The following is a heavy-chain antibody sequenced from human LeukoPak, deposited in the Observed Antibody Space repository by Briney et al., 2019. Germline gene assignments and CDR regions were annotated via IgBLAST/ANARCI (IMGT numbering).Heavy chain of an antibody. Sequence: SETLSLTCTVSGGSISSVSYYWGWIRQPPGKGLEWIGSSHYSGSTHYNPSLKSRVTISVDTSKNQFSLELTSVTAADTAVYYCARVRGSAWYRFEYWGQGTLVTVSS. V-gene: IGHV4-39*02. D-gene: IGHD6-19*01. CDR3: ARVRGSAWYRFEY. CDR2: SHYSGST. CDR1: GGSISSVSYY. J-gene: IGHJ4*02.